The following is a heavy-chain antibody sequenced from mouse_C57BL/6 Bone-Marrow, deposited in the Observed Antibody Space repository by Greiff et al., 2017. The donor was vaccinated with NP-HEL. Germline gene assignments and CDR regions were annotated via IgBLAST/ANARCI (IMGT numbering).Heavy chain of an antibody. CDR3: ARDGDYYGSRTYYAMDY. D-gene: IGHD1-1*01. V-gene: IGHV3-6*01. CDR2: ISYDGSN. Sequence: EVKLMESGPGLVKPSQSLSLTCSVTGYSITSGYYWNWIRQFPGNKLEWMGYISYDGSNNYNPSLKNRISITRDTSKNQFFLKLNSVTTEDTATYYCARDGDYYGSRTYYAMDYWGQGTSVTVSS. J-gene: IGHJ4*01. CDR1: GYSITSGYY.